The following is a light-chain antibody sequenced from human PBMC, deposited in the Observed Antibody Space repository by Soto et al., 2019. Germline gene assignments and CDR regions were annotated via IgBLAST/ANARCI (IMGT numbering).Light chain of an antibody. CDR2: GAS. CDR3: QQFATSPLT. CDR1: QSLSSSY. V-gene: IGKV3-20*01. Sequence: ENVLTQSPGTLSLSPGERATLSCRASQSLSSSYLAWYQQKPGQAPRLLIYGASSRATGIPDRFSGSGSGTDFTLTISRLEPEDFAVYYCQQFATSPLTFGGGTKVAIK. J-gene: IGKJ4*01.